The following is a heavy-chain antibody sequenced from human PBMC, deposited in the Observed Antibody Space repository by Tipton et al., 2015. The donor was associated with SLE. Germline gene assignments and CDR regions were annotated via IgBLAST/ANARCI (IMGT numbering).Heavy chain of an antibody. Sequence: GSLRLSCAASGFTFSDYYMSWIRQAPGKGLEWVSSNSGSGGGRYYADSVKGRFTVSRDNSKNTLYLQMNSLRAGDTAVYYCARETSGSSSIHYSYGLDVWGQGTTVTVSS. CDR2: NSGSGGGR. V-gene: IGHV3-23*01. CDR3: ARETSGSSSIHYSYGLDV. J-gene: IGHJ6*02. CDR1: GFTFSDYY. D-gene: IGHD6-6*01.